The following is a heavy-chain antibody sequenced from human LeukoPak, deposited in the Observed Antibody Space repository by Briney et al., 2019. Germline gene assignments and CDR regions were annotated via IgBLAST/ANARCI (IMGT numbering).Heavy chain of an antibody. J-gene: IGHJ4*02. CDR1: GFTFNSYA. CDR2: VRGGSGNT. Sequence: SGGSLRLSCAASGFTFNSYAMTWVRQAPGKGLEWVSTVRGGSGNTYYADSVKGRFTISRDNSKNTLYLQMNSQRDEDTAVYFCARGSSYTSPYYFDYWGQGTLVTVSS. D-gene: IGHD3-10*01. V-gene: IGHV3-23*01. CDR3: ARGSSYTSPYYFDY.